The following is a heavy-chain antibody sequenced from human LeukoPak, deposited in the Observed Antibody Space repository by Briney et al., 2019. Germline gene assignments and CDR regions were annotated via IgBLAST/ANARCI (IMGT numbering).Heavy chain of an antibody. CDR1: GFTFSGYG. V-gene: IGHV3-30*18. D-gene: IGHD2-8*01. J-gene: IGHJ4*02. CDR2: ISYDGSNK. Sequence: GGSLRLSCAASGFTFSGYGMHWVRQAPGKGLEWVAIISYDGSNKFYADSVKGRFTISRDNSKNTLYLQMNSLRAEDTAVYYCAKCMVGNPAGLFDYWGQGTLVTVSS. CDR3: AKCMVGNPAGLFDY.